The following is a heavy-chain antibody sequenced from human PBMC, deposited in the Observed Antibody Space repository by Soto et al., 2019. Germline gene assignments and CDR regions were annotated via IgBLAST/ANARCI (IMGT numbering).Heavy chain of an antibody. CDR3: AREGRYSSGWDDAFDI. J-gene: IGHJ3*02. D-gene: IGHD6-19*01. Sequence: SQTLSLTCAISGDSVSSKSAAWNWIRQSPSRGLEWLGRTYYRSKWYNDYAVSVKSRITINPDTSKNQFSLQLNSVTPEDTAVYYCAREGRYSSGWDDAFDIWGQGTMVTVSS. V-gene: IGHV6-1*01. CDR1: GDSVSSKSAA. CDR2: TYYRSKWYN.